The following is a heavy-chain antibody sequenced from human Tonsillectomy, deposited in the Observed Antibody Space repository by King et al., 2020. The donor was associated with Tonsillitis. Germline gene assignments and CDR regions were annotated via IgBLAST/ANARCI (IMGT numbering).Heavy chain of an antibody. CDR2: TYYRSKWYY. Sequence: HVQLQQSGPGLVEPSQTLSLTCAISGDSVSSNSAAWNWIRQSPSRGLEWLGRTYYRSKWYYDYAVSVKSRMTINPDTSKNQFSLQVNSVTPEDTAVYYCARGSSVYTVALFAYWGQGILVTVSS. CDR1: GDSVSSNSAA. V-gene: IGHV6-1*01. D-gene: IGHD5/OR15-5a*01. J-gene: IGHJ4*02. CDR3: ARGSSVYTVALFAY.